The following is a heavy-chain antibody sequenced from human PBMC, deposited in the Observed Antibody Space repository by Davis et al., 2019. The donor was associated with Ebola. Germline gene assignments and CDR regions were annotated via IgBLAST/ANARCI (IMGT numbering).Heavy chain of an antibody. CDR2: ISGDVRET. Sequence: PGGSLRLSCTASGFTFSKYAMGWVRQAPGKGLEWISVISGDVRETYYADSVKGRFFISRDNSKSTLYLQMSSLRAEDTAIYYCAKNRANCCFFGMDVWGQGTTVTVSS. V-gene: IGHV3-23*01. D-gene: IGHD2-2*01. J-gene: IGHJ6*02. CDR3: AKNRANCCFFGMDV. CDR1: GFTFSKYA.